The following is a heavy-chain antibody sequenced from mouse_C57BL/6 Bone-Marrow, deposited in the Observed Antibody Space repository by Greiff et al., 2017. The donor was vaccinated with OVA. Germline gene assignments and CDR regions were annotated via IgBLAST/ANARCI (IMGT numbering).Heavy chain of an antibody. CDR3: AREENWDWYFDV. CDR1: RFTFSDYY. CDR2: INYDGSST. D-gene: IGHD4-1*01. J-gene: IGHJ1*03. V-gene: IGHV5-16*01. Sequence: EVKVVESEGGLVQPGSSMKLSCTASRFTFSDYYMAWVRQVPEKGLEWVANINYDGSSTYYLDSLKSRFIISRDNAKNILYLQMSSLKSEDTATYYCAREENWDWYFDVWGTGTTVTVSS.